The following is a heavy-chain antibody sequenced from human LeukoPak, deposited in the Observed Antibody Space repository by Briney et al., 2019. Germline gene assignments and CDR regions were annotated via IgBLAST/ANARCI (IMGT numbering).Heavy chain of an antibody. CDR1: GGSIRSVNYY. Sequence: SQTLSLTCTVSGGSIRSVNYYWNWIRQPAGKGLEWTGRIYNSGSTHYNPSLKSRVTISVDTCKNQFSLKLNSVTAADTAVYYCASLGQFDSWGQGTLVTVSS. CDR2: IYNSGST. J-gene: IGHJ4*02. V-gene: IGHV4-61*02. D-gene: IGHD7-27*01. CDR3: ASLGQFDS.